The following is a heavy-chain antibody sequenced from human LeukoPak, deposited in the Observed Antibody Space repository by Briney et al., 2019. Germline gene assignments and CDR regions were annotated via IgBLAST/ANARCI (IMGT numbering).Heavy chain of an antibody. Sequence: SETLSLTCTVSGGSITNYYWSWIRQPPGKGLEWLGYIYYTGATKYNPSLESRVTISVDTSKSQFSLKLSSVTAADTAVYYCARAGTGYIDYWGQGTLVTVSS. D-gene: IGHD5-12*01. CDR2: IYYTGAT. CDR3: ARAGTGYIDY. V-gene: IGHV4-59*01. J-gene: IGHJ4*02. CDR1: GGSITNYY.